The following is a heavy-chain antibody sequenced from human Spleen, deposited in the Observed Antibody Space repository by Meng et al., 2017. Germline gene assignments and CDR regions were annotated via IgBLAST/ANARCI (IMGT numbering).Heavy chain of an antibody. CDR2: IYAGDSET. CDR3: ARTVYNSGWRFQH. Sequence: GSLKISCKGSGYSFTSYWIGWVRQMPGKGLEWMGIIYAGDSETRYSPSFQGQVTISADKSIRTAYLQWRSLKASDTAMYYCARTVYNSGWRFQHWGQGTLVTVSS. CDR1: GYSFTSYW. J-gene: IGHJ1*01. D-gene: IGHD6-19*01. V-gene: IGHV5-51*01.